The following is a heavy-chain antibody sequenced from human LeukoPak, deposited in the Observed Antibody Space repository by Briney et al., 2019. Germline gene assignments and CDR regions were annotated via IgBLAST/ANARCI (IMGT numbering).Heavy chain of an antibody. CDR3: AGGGYGSGSYYKLYYYYYYMDV. V-gene: IGHV4-39*07. CDR1: GGSISSSSHY. J-gene: IGHJ6*03. Sequence: PSETLSLTCTVSGGSISSSSHYWGWIRQPPGKGLEWIGSMYYRGSTYHNPSLKSRVTISVDTSKNQFSLKLSSVTAADTAVYYCAGGGYGSGSYYKLYYYYYYMDVWGKGTTVTISS. CDR2: MYYRGST. D-gene: IGHD3-10*01.